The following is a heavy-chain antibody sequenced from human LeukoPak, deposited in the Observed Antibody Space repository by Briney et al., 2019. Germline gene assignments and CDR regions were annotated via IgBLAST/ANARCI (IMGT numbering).Heavy chain of an antibody. CDR3: ARVGRATFRTFDY. D-gene: IGHD5-12*01. J-gene: IGHJ4*02. CDR2: INTNTGNP. CDR1: GYTFTSYA. Sequence: EASVTVSCKASGYTFTSYAMNWVRQAPGQGLEWMGWINTNTGNPTYAQGFTGRFVSSLDTSVSTAYLQISSLKAEDTAVYYCARVGRATFRTFDYWGQGTLVTVSS. V-gene: IGHV7-4-1*02.